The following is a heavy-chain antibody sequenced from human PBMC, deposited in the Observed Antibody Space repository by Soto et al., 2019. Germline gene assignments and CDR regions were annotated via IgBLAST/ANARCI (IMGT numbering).Heavy chain of an antibody. V-gene: IGHV1-18*01. Sequence: GASVKVSCKASGYTFTSYGISWVRQAPGQGLEWMGWISAYNGNTNYAQKLQGRVTMTTDTSTSTAYMELRSLRSDDTAVYYCARGVVDRITICGVVISGLDNWFDPWGQGTLVTVSS. J-gene: IGHJ5*02. CDR1: GYTFTSYG. CDR3: ARGVVDRITICGVVISGLDNWFDP. D-gene: IGHD3-3*01. CDR2: ISAYNGNT.